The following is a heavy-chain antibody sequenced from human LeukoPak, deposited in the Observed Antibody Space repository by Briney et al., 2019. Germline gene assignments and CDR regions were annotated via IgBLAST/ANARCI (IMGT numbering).Heavy chain of an antibody. V-gene: IGHV3-23*01. D-gene: IGHD3-10*01. CDR3: AKSESRWPGGGY. CDR1: GFTFSSCA. CDR2: ISGSGGST. Sequence: PGGSLRLSCAASGFTFSSCAMSWVRQAPGKGLEWVSAISGSGGSTYYADSVKGRFTISRDNSKNTLYLQMNSLRAEDTAVYYCAKSESRWPGGGYWGQGTLVTVSS. J-gene: IGHJ4*02.